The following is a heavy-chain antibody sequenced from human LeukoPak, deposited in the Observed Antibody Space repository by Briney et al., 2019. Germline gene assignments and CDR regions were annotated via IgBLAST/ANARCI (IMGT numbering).Heavy chain of an antibody. CDR3: ARELNGYGYYFFDY. V-gene: IGHV3-21*01. J-gene: IGHJ4*02. Sequence: GGSLRLSCAASGFTFSSYSMNWVRQAPGKGLEWVSSISSSSSYIYYADSVKGRFTISRDNAKNSLYLQMNSLRAEDTAVYYCARELNGYGYYFFDYWGPGTLVTVSS. CDR2: ISSSSSYI. CDR1: GFTFSSYS. D-gene: IGHD3-16*01.